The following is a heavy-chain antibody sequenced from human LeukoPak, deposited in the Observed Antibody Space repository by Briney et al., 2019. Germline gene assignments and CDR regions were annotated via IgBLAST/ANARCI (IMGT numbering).Heavy chain of an antibody. D-gene: IGHD2-2*01. CDR1: GFTFSSYA. CDR3: AKPHLGYCSSTSCQPSYFDY. Sequence: GGSLRLSCAASGFTFSSYAMSWVRQAPGKGLEWVSAISGSGGSTYYADSVKGRFTISRDNSKNTLYLQMNSLRAEDTAVYYCAKPHLGYCSSTSCQPSYFDYWGQGTLVTVSS. CDR2: ISGSGGST. V-gene: IGHV3-23*01. J-gene: IGHJ4*02.